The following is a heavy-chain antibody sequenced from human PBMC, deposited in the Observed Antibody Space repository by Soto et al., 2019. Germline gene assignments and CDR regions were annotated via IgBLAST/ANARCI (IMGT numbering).Heavy chain of an antibody. V-gene: IGHV3-30-3*01. D-gene: IGHD2-21*01. J-gene: IGHJ4*02. CDR2: LSYDGGNQ. Sequence: QVHLVESGGGVVQPGRSLRLSCAASGFTFKTYAMHWVRQAPGRGLEWVAVLSYDGGNQYHADSVKGRFTISRDNSKNTLYLQMSSLRTENTAVYYCARGGHIGHFDFWGQGTLVTVSS. CDR1: GFTFKTYA. CDR3: ARGGHIGHFDF.